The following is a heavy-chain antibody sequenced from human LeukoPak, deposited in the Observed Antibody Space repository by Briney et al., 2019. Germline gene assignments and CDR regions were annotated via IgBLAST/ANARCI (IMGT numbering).Heavy chain of an antibody. CDR2: ISAYNGNT. J-gene: IGHJ6*02. V-gene: IGHV1-18*01. CDR1: GYTFTSYG. CDR3: ARDEEEGRYGCYQYYYYGMDV. Sequence: ASVKVSCKASGYTFTSYGISWVRQAPGQGLEWMGWISAYNGNTNYAQKLQGRVTMTTDTSTSTAYMELRSLRSDDTAVYYCARDEEEGRYGCYQYYYYGMDVWGQGTMVTVSS. D-gene: IGHD2-15*01.